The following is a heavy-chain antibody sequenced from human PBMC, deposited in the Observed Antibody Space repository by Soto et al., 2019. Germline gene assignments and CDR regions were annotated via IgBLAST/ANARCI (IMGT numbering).Heavy chain of an antibody. D-gene: IGHD3-22*01. CDR3: ARVPETYYYDSSGYYFDY. CDR1: GGTFSSYA. CDR2: IIPIFGTA. Sequence: SVKVSCKASGGTFSSYAISWVRQAPGQGLEWMGGIIPIFGTANYAQKFQGRVTITADESTSTAYMELSSLRSEDTAVYYCARVPETYYYDSSGYYFDYCGQGTLVTV. V-gene: IGHV1-69*13. J-gene: IGHJ4*02.